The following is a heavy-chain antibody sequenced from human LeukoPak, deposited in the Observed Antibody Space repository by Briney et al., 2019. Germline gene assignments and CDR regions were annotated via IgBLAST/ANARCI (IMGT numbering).Heavy chain of an antibody. J-gene: IGHJ4*02. Sequence: GGSLRLSCAASGFTFMDYYMSWIRQAPGRGLEWVSYISSSSGYTNYADSVKGRFTISRDNARNSLHLQMDSLRAEDTAVYYCARDPGIAAALFDYWGQGTLVTVSS. CDR1: GFTFMDYY. CDR2: ISSSSGYT. CDR3: ARDPGIAAALFDY. V-gene: IGHV3-11*05. D-gene: IGHD6-13*01.